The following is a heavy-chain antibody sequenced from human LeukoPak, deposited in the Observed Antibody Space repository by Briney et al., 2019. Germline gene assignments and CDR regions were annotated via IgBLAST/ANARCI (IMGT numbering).Heavy chain of an antibody. D-gene: IGHD6-6*01. CDR3: ARDLYSSSSVNWFDP. J-gene: IGHJ5*02. V-gene: IGHV3-30*04. CDR1: GFAFSSHA. Sequence: PGGSLRLSCAASGFAFSSHAMHWVRQAPGKGLEWVAVISYDENTKYYAGSVKGRFTISRDNSRNTLYLQMNSLRADDTALYYCARDLYSSSSVNWFDPWGQGTLVTVSS. CDR2: ISYDENTK.